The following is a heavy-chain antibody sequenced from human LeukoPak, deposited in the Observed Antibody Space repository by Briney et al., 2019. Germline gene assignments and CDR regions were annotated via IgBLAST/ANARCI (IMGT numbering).Heavy chain of an antibody. V-gene: IGHV1-18*01. CDR1: GYTFTSYG. D-gene: IGHD1-26*01. Sequence: RASVKVSCKASGYTFTSYGISWVRQAPGQGLEWMGWISAYNGNTNYAQKLQGRVTMTTDTSTSTAYMELRSLRSDDTAVYYCARASFIVGATTGFDYWGQGTLVTVSS. CDR3: ARASFIVGATTGFDY. J-gene: IGHJ4*02. CDR2: ISAYNGNT.